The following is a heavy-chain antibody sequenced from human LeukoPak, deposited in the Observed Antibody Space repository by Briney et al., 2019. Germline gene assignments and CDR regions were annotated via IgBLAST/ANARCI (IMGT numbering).Heavy chain of an antibody. D-gene: IGHD3-3*01. CDR2: IYYSGST. CDR3: AREGGYDFWSGYYTKNYYYYYMDV. J-gene: IGHJ6*03. V-gene: IGHV4-59*01. CDR1: GGSISSYY. Sequence: SETLSLTCTVSGGSISSYYWSWIRQPPGKGLEWIGYIYYSGSTNYNTSLKRRVTISVDTSKNQFSLKLSSVTAADTAVYYCAREGGYDFWSGYYTKNYYYYYMDVWGKGTTVTVSS.